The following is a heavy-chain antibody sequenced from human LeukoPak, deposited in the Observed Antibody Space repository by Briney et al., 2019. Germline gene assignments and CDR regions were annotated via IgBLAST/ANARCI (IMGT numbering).Heavy chain of an antibody. CDR2: IYTTGTT. CDR1: GGSFSTYY. Sequence: SETLSLTCTVSGGSFSTYYWSWIRQPAGKGLEWIGHIYTTGTTDYNPSLKSRVTMSIDTSKNQFSLKLNSVTAAHTAIYYCARDAKYYYGSRTYFFFEYWGQGTPLSVSS. V-gene: IGHV4-4*07. J-gene: IGHJ4*02. D-gene: IGHD3-10*01. CDR3: ARDAKYYYGSRTYFFFEY.